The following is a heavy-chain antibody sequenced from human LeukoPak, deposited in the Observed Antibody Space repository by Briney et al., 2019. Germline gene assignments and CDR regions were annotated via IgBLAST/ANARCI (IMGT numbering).Heavy chain of an antibody. CDR1: GYTFTSYD. CDR2: MNPNSGNT. CDR3: AIGGDSSTSCYRCFNY. D-gene: IGHD2-2*02. V-gene: IGHV1-8*01. J-gene: IGHJ4*02. Sequence: GASVKVSCKASGYTFTSYDINWVRQATGQGLEWMGWMNPNSGNTGYAQKFQGRVTMTRNTSISTAYMELSSLRSEDTAVYYCAIGGDSSTSCYRCFNYWGQGTLVTVSS.